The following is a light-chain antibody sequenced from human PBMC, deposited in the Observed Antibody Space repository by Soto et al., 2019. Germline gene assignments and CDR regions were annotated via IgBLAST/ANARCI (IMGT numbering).Light chain of an antibody. Sequence: EIVLTQSPATLSLSPGERATLSCRASQSVSSYLAWYQQKPGQAPRLLIFRASTRATGIPARFSGSGSGTEFTLTISSLQSEDFAVFYCQHYGSSPLTFGGGTKVDIK. CDR2: RAS. CDR3: QHYGSSPLT. CDR1: QSVSSY. V-gene: IGKV3-15*01. J-gene: IGKJ4*01.